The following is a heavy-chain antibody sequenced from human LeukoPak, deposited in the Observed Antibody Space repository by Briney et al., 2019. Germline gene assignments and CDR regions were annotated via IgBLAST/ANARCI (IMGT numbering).Heavy chain of an antibody. J-gene: IGHJ4*02. CDR1: GYTFTSYY. V-gene: IGHV1-46*01. CDR3: AREGSGDTVVVPAAIGPDY. Sequence: ASVKVSCKASGYTFTSYYMHWVRQAPGQGLEWMGIINPSGGSTSYAQKFQGRVTMTRDMSTSTVYMELSSLRSEDTAVYYCAREGSGDTVVVPAAIGPDYWGQGTLVTVSS. D-gene: IGHD2-2*02. CDR2: INPSGGST.